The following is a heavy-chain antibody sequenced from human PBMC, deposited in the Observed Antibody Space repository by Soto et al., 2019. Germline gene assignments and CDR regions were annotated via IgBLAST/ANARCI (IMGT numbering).Heavy chain of an antibody. CDR2: ISYDGSNK. CDR1: GFTFSSYG. D-gene: IGHD6-6*01. V-gene: IGHV3-30*18. CDR3: AKDRYSSSPPFDY. J-gene: IGHJ4*02. Sequence: GALRLSCAASGFTFSSYGMHWVRQAPGKGLEWVAVISYDGSNKYYADSVKGRFTISRDNSKNTLYLQMNSLRAEDTAVYYCAKDRYSSSPPFDYWGQGTRVPVSS.